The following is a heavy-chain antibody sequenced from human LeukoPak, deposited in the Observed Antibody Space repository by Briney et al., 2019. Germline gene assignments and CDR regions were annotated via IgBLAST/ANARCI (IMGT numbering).Heavy chain of an antibody. Sequence: PSETLSLTCTVSGGSISTYYWSWIRQPPGKGLEWIGYISYSGSTNYNPSLKSRVTISLDTSKNQLALKLSSVTAADTAVYYCARSIIGTRSKFDYCGQGTLVTVSS. CDR2: ISYSGST. V-gene: IGHV4-59*08. D-gene: IGHD1/OR15-1a*01. CDR1: GGSISTYY. CDR3: ARSIIGTRSKFDY. J-gene: IGHJ4*02.